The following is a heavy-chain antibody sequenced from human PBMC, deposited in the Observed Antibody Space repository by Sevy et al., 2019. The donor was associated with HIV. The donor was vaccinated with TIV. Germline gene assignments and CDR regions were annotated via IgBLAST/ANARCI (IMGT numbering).Heavy chain of an antibody. CDR3: ARADSSSWYRDDYYYYCMDV. V-gene: IGHV3-23*01. Sequence: GGFLRLSCAAFGFTFSNYGMTWVRQAPGKGLEWVSSVSGSGGKRYNADSVKGRFTISRDNSKNTLYLQMNNLGAEDTAVYYCARADSSSWYRDDYYYYCMDVWGQGTTVTVSS. CDR2: VSGSGGKR. CDR1: GFTFSNYG. J-gene: IGHJ6*02. D-gene: IGHD6-13*01.